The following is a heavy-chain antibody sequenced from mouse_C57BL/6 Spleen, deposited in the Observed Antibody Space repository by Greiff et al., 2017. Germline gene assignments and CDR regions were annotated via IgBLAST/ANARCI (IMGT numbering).Heavy chain of an antibody. Sequence: EVQLVESGGGLVKPGGSLKLSCAASGFTFSDYGMHWVRQAPEKGLEWVAYISSGSSTIYYADTVKGRFTISRDNAKNTLFLQMTSLRSEDTAMYYCARNRHYYGSTYAMDYWGQGTSVTVSS. V-gene: IGHV5-17*01. CDR1: GFTFSDYG. CDR3: ARNRHYYGSTYAMDY. D-gene: IGHD1-1*01. CDR2: ISSGSSTI. J-gene: IGHJ4*01.